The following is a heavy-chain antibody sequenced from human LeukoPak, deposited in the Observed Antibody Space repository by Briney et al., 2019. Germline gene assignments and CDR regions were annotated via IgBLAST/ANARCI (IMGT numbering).Heavy chain of an antibody. J-gene: IGHJ4*02. CDR2: INHSGST. CDR1: GGSFSGYY. Sequence: SETLSLTCAVYGGSFSGYYWSWIRQPPGKGLEWSGEINHSGSTNYNPSLKSRVTISVDTSKNQFSLKLSSVTAADTAVYYCARLLYCSSTSCRAVLDYWGQGTLVTVSS. V-gene: IGHV4-34*01. CDR3: ARLLYCSSTSCRAVLDY. D-gene: IGHD2-2*01.